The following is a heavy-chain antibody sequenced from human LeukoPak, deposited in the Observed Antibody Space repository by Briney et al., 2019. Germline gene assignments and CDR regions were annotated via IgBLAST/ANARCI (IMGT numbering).Heavy chain of an antibody. CDR2: ISGSGGST. Sequence: GGSLRLSCAASGFTFSSYAMSWVRQAPGKGLERVSAISGSGGSTYCADSVKGRFTISRDNSKNTLYLQMSSLKASDTAMYYCARQEVESSSGYGNWFDPWGQGTLVTVSS. V-gene: IGHV3-23*01. D-gene: IGHD5-12*01. J-gene: IGHJ5*02. CDR1: GFTFSSYA. CDR3: ARQEVESSSGYGNWFDP.